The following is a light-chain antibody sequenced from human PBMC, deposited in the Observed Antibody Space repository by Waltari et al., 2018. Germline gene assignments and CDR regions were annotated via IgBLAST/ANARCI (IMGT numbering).Light chain of an antibody. CDR3: QQYGSSPYT. J-gene: IGKJ2*01. CDR1: QSVSSSY. Sequence: EIVLTQSPGTLSLSPGERATLSCRASQSVSSSYLAWYQQKPGQAPRLLIYGASSRATVIPDRFSGSGSGTDFTLTISRLEPEDFAVYYCQQYGSSPYTFCQGTKLEI. V-gene: IGKV3-20*01. CDR2: GAS.